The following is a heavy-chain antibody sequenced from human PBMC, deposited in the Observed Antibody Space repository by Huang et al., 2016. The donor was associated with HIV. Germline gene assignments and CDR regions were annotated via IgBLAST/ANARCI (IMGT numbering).Heavy chain of an antibody. D-gene: IGHD1-1*01. Sequence: QVQLQESGQGLVKPSDTLSLICIVSGDSVDSSYSYWGWVRQPPGKGLEWMGSIYSKGNTNYNKDRKSRITISVDTSKNHFSLNLKTVTAADTAVYYCSRGPSTPATELWGQGTMVTVSS. J-gene: IGHJ3*01. V-gene: IGHV4-39*02. CDR1: GDSVDSSYSY. CDR3: SRGPSTPATEL. CDR2: IYSKGNT.